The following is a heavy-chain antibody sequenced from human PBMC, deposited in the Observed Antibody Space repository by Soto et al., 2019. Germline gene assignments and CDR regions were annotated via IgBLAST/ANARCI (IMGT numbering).Heavy chain of an antibody. V-gene: IGHV3-21*01. CDR2: ISSSSSYI. CDR1: GFTFSSYS. D-gene: IGHD5-12*01. Sequence: EVQLVESGGGLVKPGGSLRLSCAASGFTFSSYSMNWVRQAPGKGLEWVSSISSSSSYIYYADSVKGRFTISRDNAKNSLYLQMNSLRAEDTAVYYCARNYGYSGYDSVESSRADYWGQGTLVTVSS. CDR3: ARNYGYSGYDSVESSRADY. J-gene: IGHJ4*02.